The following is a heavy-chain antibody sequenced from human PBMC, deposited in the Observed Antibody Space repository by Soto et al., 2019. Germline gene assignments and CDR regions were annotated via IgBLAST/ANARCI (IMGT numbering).Heavy chain of an antibody. CDR1: GGSISSSNYY. J-gene: IGHJ4*02. CDR3: AREDRTNGYNYDY. V-gene: IGHV4-39*01. Sequence: SETLSLTCSVSGGSISSSNYYWAWIRQPPGKGLEWIGSIYYIGNTYYNPSLKSRVTMSVDTSKNQFSLKVTSVTAADTAIYYCAREDRTNGYNYDYWGKGTLVTVSS. CDR2: IYYIGNT. D-gene: IGHD1-1*01.